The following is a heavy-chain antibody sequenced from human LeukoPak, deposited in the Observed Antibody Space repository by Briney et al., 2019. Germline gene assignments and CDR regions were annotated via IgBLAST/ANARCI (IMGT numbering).Heavy chain of an antibody. CDR3: ARGTDMTPISGYYSFVY. D-gene: IGHD5-12*01. Sequence: KTSETLSLTCTVSRSSISSSSYYWGWIRQPPGKGVEWIGSINYSGNTHYNPSLKSRVTISIDTSKNQFSLRLSSVTAADTAVYCCARGTDMTPISGYYSFVYWGQGTLVSVSS. V-gene: IGHV4-39*07. CDR2: INYSGNT. CDR1: RSSISSSSYY. J-gene: IGHJ4*02.